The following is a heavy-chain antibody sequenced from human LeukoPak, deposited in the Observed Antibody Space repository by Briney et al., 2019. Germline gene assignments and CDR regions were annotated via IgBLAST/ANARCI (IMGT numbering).Heavy chain of an antibody. D-gene: IGHD1-26*01. Sequence: ASVKVSCKASGYTFTGSYLHWVRQAPGQGLEWMGWINPNSGDTTYAQRFQDRVTMTRDTSISTAYMEPSRLTSDDTAVYYCARRWELSDFDYWGQGTLVTVSS. CDR3: ARRWELSDFDY. CDR1: GYTFTGSY. V-gene: IGHV1-2*02. CDR2: INPNSGDT. J-gene: IGHJ4*02.